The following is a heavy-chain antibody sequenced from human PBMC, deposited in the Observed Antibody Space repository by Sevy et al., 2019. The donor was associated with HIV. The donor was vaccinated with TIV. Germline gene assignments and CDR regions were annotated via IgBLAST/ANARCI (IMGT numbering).Heavy chain of an antibody. CDR1: GVSISSFY. J-gene: IGHJ4*02. CDR3: ARRYFYDSRGSTVFDY. V-gene: IGHV4-59*13. Sequence: SENLSLTCTVSGVSISSFYWSWIRQPPGKGLEWIGNIYYSGSTNYNPSLKSRVTISVDTSKNQFSLKLSSVTAADTAVYYSARRYFYDSRGSTVFDYWGQGTLVTVSS. D-gene: IGHD3-22*01. CDR2: IYYSGST.